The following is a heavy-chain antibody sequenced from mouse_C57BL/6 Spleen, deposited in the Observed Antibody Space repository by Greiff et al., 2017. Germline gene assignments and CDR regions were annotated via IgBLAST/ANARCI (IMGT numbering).Heavy chain of an antibody. D-gene: IGHD1-2*01. CDR3: ARYLIPGWYFDV. V-gene: IGHV1-61*01. J-gene: IGHJ1*03. CDR1: GYTFTSYW. CDR2: IYPSDSET. Sequence: QVQLQQPGAELVRPGSSVKLSCKASGYTFTSYWMDWVKQRPGQGLEWIGNIYPSDSETHYNQKFKDKATLTVDKSSSTAYMQLSSLTSEDSAVYYCARYLIPGWYFDVWGTGTTVTVSS.